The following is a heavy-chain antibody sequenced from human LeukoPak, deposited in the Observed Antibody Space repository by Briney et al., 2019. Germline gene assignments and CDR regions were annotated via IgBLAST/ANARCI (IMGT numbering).Heavy chain of an antibody. CDR3: AREKRMGYLDP. CDR1: GGSFSGYY. J-gene: IGHJ5*02. D-gene: IGHD1-1*01. V-gene: IGHV4-34*01. CDR2: INHSGST. Sequence: SETLSLTCAVYGGSFSGYYWSWIRQPPGKGLEWIGEINHSGSTNYNPSLKSRVTISVDTSKNQFSLKLSSVTAADTAVYYCAREKRMGYLDPWGQGTLVTVSS.